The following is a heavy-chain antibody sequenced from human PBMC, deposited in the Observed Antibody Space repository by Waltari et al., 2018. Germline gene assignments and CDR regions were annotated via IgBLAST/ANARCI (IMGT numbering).Heavy chain of an antibody. D-gene: IGHD6-19*01. J-gene: IGHJ4*02. Sequence: QVQLVQSGAEVKKPGASVKVSCKASGYTFTSYYMHWVRQAPGQGLEWMGRINPRGGSTSYAQKFQGRVTMTRETSTSTVYMELSSPRAEDTAVYYCARDYSSGWYRLDYWGQGTLVTVSS. V-gene: IGHV1-46*01. CDR2: INPRGGST. CDR3: ARDYSSGWYRLDY. CDR1: GYTFTSYY.